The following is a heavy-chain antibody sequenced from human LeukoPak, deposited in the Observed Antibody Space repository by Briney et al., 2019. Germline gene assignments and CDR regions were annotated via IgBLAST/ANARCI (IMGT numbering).Heavy chain of an antibody. D-gene: IGHD3-10*01. J-gene: IGHJ6*02. Sequence: GASVKVSCKASGYTFTSYDINWVRQAPGQGLEWMGWMNPNSGNTGYAQKFQGRVTMTRNTSISTAYMELSSLRSEDTAVYYCARGFPITMVRGYYYGMDVWGQGTTVTVSS. CDR3: ARGFPITMVRGYYYGMDV. CDR1: GYTFTSYD. CDR2: MNPNSGNT. V-gene: IGHV1-8*01.